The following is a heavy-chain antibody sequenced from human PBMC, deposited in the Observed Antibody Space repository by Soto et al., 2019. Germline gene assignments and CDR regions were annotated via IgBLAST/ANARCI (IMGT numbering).Heavy chain of an antibody. D-gene: IGHD5-12*01. Sequence: ASVKVSCKASGYTFTGYYMHWVRQAPGQGLEWMGWINPNSGGTNYAQKFQGWVTMTRDTSISTAYMELSRLRSDDTAVYYCARGVPVTLRLLEPACVYWGQGTLVTVSS. CDR1: GYTFTGYY. CDR2: INPNSGGT. J-gene: IGHJ4*02. CDR3: ARGVPVTLRLLEPACVY. V-gene: IGHV1-2*04.